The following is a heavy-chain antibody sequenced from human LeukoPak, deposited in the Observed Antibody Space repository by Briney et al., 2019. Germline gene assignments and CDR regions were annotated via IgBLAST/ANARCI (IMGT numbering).Heavy chain of an antibody. J-gene: IGHJ4*02. Sequence: GGSLRLSCAASGFPFSSYAMSWVRQAPGKGLEWVSAISGSGGSTYYADSVKGRFTISRDNSKNTLYLQMNSLRAEDTAVYYCAAHPITMIVVVPDYWGQGTLVTVSS. D-gene: IGHD3-22*01. CDR2: ISGSGGST. CDR1: GFPFSSYA. CDR3: AAHPITMIVVVPDY. V-gene: IGHV3-23*01.